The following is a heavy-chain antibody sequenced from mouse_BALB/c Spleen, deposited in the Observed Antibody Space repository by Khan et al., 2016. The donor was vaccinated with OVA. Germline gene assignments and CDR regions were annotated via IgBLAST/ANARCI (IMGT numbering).Heavy chain of an antibody. CDR1: GYTFTSYT. J-gene: IGHJ3*01. Sequence: QVQLQQSGAELARPGASVKMSCKASGYTFTSYTLHWIKLRPGQGLEWIGYINPSNGYTNYNQKFKDKATLTEDKSSTTVYMQLSSLTSDDSAVYYCVRDWADDRNDGWFAYWGQGTLVTVSA. CDR2: INPSNGYT. D-gene: IGHD2-14*01. V-gene: IGHV1-4*01. CDR3: VRDWADDRNDGWFAY.